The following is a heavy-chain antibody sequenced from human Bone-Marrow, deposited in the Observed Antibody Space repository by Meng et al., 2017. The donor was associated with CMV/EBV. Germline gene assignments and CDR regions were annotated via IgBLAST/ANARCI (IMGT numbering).Heavy chain of an antibody. J-gene: IGHJ4*02. CDR2: IIPNSGVT. V-gene: IGHV1-2*02. D-gene: IGHD3-9*01. CDR1: GYTFTGYY. Sequence: ASVKVSCKASGYTFTGYYMHWVRQAPGQRLEWMGWIIPNSGVTDYAQKFRGRVTMTRDTSINTAYMELSRLRSDDTAVYYCARAYFDIFLHDYWGQGTLVTVSS. CDR3: ARAYFDIFLHDY.